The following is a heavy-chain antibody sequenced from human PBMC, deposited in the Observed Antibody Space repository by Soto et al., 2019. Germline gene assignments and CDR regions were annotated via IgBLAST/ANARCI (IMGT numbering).Heavy chain of an antibody. D-gene: IGHD3-22*01. CDR2: ITPMFGKS. CDR3: ARDGALYDSSGYYFLY. V-gene: IGHV1-69*01. Sequence: QVQLAQSGPEVKKPGSSVKVSCKASGGTFSRYAINWVRQAPGQGLEWMGGITPMFGKSTYAQKFQGRVTITADESTSTGYMELRSLRSDVTAVYYCARDGALYDSSGYYFLYWGQGTLVAVSS. CDR1: GGTFSRYA. J-gene: IGHJ4*02.